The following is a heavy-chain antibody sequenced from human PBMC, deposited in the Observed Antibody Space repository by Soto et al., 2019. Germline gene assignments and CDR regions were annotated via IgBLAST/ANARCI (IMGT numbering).Heavy chain of an antibody. D-gene: IGHD5-18*01. V-gene: IGHV4-31*03. J-gene: IGHJ4*02. Sequence: PSETLSLTCTVSGGSISSGGYYWSWIRQHPGKGLEWIGYIYYSGSTYYNPSLKSRVTISVDTSKNQFSLKLSSVTAADTAVYYFASLSWDTYYLDYRGQGTLVTVSA. CDR3: ASLSWDTYYLDY. CDR2: IYYSGST. CDR1: GGSISSGGYY.